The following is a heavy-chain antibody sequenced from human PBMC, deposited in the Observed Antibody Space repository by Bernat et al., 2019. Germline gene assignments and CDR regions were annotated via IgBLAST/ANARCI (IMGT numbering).Heavy chain of an antibody. CDR1: GFTFSSYG. CDR3: AKDSWFAGGSIAAGRYGMDV. V-gene: IGHV3-30*02. D-gene: IGHD6-6*01. J-gene: IGHJ6*02. Sequence: QVQLVESGGGVVQPGGSPRLSCAASGFTFSSYGMHWVRQAPGKGLEWVAFIRYDGSNKYYADSVKGRFTISRDNSKNTLYLQMNSLRAEDTAVYYCAKDSWFAGGSIAAGRYGMDVWGQGTTVTVSS. CDR2: IRYDGSNK.